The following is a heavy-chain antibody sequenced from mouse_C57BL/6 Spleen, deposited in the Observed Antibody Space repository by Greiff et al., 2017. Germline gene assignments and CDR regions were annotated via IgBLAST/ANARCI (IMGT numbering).Heavy chain of an antibody. V-gene: IGHV1-52*01. CDR1: GYTFTSYW. J-gene: IGHJ4*01. CDR2: IDPSDSET. D-gene: IGHD3-3*01. CDR3: ARGDPEGYAMDY. Sequence: QVQLKQPGAELVRPGSSVKLSCKASGYTFTSYWMHWVKQRPIQGLEWIGNIDPSDSETHYNQKFKDKATLTVDKSSSTAYMQLSSLTSEDSAVYYCARGDPEGYAMDYWGQGTSVTVSS.